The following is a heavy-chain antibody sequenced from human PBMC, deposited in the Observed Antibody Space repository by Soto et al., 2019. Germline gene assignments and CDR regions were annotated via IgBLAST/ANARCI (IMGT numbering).Heavy chain of an antibody. CDR3: AKDGVVPGDYGMYV. J-gene: IGHJ6*02. V-gene: IGHV3-30*18. D-gene: IGHD3-10*01. CDR2: ISYDGSNK. CDR1: GFTFSSYG. Sequence: QVQLVESGGGVVQPGRSLRLSCAASGFTFSSYGMHWVRQAPGKGLEWVAVISYDGSNKYYADSVKGRFTISRDNSKNPLYLQMNSLRAEDTAVYYCAKDGVVPGDYGMYVWGQGNTVTFAS.